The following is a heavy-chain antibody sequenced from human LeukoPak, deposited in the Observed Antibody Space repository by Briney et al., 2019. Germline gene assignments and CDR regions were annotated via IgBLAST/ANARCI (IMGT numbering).Heavy chain of an antibody. J-gene: IGHJ6*02. CDR2: ISSSSSYI. CDR1: GFTFSSYS. D-gene: IGHD3-10*01. V-gene: IGHV3-21*01. CDR3: ARDPRTMVRGGMDV. Sequence: PGGSLRLSCAASGFTFSSYSMNWVRQAPGKGLEWVSSISSSSSYIYYADSVKGRFTISRDNAKNSLYLQMNSLRAEDTAVYYCARDPRTMVRGGMDVWGQGTTVTVSS.